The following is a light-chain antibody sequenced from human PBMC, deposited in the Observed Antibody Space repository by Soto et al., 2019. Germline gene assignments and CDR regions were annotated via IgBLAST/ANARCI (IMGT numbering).Light chain of an antibody. J-gene: IGKJ4*01. CDR1: QGISSY. V-gene: IGKV1-8*01. CDR2: AAS. Sequence: IRMTQSPSSFSASTGDRVTITCRASQGISSYLAWYQQKPGKAPKLLIYAASTLQSGVPSRFSGSGSGTDFTLTISCLQSEDFATYYCQQYYSYSLTFGGGTKVEIK. CDR3: QQYYSYSLT.